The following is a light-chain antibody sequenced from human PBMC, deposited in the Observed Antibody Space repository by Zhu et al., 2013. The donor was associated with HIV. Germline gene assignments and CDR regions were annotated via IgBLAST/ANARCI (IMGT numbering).Light chain of an antibody. CDR2: KAS. Sequence: DIQMTQSPSTLSASVGDRVTITCRASQSTSSRLAWYQQKPGKAPKLLIYKASSLESGVPSRFSGSGSGTEFTLTISSLQPDDFATYYCQQYNSYSCTFGQGTKLEIK. J-gene: IGKJ2*02. V-gene: IGKV1-5*03. CDR3: QQYNSYSCT. CDR1: QSTSSR.